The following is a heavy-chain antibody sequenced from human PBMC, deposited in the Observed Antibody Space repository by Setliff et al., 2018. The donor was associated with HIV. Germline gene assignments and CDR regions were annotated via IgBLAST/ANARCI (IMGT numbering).Heavy chain of an antibody. CDR1: RGSFSGYY. CDR3: ARRQWLAANFDS. V-gene: IGHV4-34*01. J-gene: IGHJ5*01. D-gene: IGHD6-19*01. Sequence: PSETLSLTCAVFRGSFSGYYWTWIRQAPGKGLEWIGDINHKGSTNYKSSLKSRVTISTDTSKNQFSLKLTSVTAADTAVYFCARRQWLAANFDSWGQGTLVTVSS. CDR2: INHKGST.